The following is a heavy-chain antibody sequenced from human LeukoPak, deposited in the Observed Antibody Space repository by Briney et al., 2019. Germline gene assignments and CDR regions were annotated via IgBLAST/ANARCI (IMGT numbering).Heavy chain of an antibody. Sequence: RASETLSLTCTVSGVSISSYDWSWIRQPAGKGLEWIGRIYTSGSSNYNPSLKSGGTMSVDTSKHQFSLKLSSVTAADTAVYYCALGALVGNWFDPWGQGTLVTVSS. CDR1: GVSISSYD. V-gene: IGHV4-4*07. D-gene: IGHD2-8*02. J-gene: IGHJ5*02. CDR2: IYTSGSS. CDR3: ALGALVGNWFDP.